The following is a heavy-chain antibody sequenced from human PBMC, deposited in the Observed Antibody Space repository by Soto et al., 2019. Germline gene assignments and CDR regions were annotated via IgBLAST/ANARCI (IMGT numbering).Heavy chain of an antibody. V-gene: IGHV3-11*01. CDR2: ISSGGNTV. J-gene: IGHJ5*02. Sequence: QVQLVESGGGLVKPGGSLRLSCATSGFTFSDYYMSWIRQAPGKGLEWVSYISSGGNTVDHADSAKGRFTISRDNAKNSVYLQMNSLRAEDTAVYYCAKDLMAAANTGWFDPWGQGTLVTVSS. CDR3: AKDLMAAANTGWFDP. D-gene: IGHD6-13*01. CDR1: GFTFSDYY.